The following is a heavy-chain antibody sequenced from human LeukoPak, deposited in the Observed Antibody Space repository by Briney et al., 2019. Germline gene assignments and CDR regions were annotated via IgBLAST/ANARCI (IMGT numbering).Heavy chain of an antibody. V-gene: IGHV6-1*01. CDR2: TYYRSNWNN. Sequence: SQTLSLTCAISGDSVSRNSVTWDWIRQSPSRGLEWLGRTYYRSNWNNDYAVSMTSRITINPDTSKNQFSLKLSSVTAADTAVYYCARVRGYGHFDYWGQGTLVTVSS. J-gene: IGHJ4*02. D-gene: IGHD3-10*01. CDR3: ARVRGYGHFDY. CDR1: GDSVSRNSVT.